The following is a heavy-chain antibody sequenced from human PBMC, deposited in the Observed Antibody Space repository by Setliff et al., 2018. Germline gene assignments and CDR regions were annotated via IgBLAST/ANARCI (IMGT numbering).Heavy chain of an antibody. CDR2: VDPEDGHT. CDR3: TTGLRHGVPYFDL. D-gene: IGHD3-10*01. Sequence: GASVKVSCKASGYTFTDYYMHWVQQAPGKGLEWMGRVDPEDGHTKYAEKFQGRNTISADMSLDIAHMELGSLTSEDTAVYYCTTGLRHGVPYFDLWGQGTLVTVSS. J-gene: IGHJ4*02. V-gene: IGHV1-69-2*01. CDR1: GYTFTDYY.